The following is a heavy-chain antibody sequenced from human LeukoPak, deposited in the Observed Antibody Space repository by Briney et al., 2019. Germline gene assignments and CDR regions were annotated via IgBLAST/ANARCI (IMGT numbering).Heavy chain of an antibody. V-gene: IGHV4-39*02. J-gene: IGHJ6*03. CDR1: GGSISSISNY. CDR3: ARASGDQRYYYYYLDV. Sequence: SETLPLTCTVSGGSISSISNYWGWIRQPPGKGLEWIGSNYYSGTTDYNPSLKSRATISVDTSMNHFSLKLSSVTAADTAVYYCARASGDQRYYYYYLDVWGKGTTVTVSS. D-gene: IGHD2-2*01. CDR2: NYYSGTT.